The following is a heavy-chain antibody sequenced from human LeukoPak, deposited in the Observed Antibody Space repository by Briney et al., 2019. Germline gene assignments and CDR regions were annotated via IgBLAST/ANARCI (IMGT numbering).Heavy chain of an antibody. J-gene: IGHJ4*02. CDR3: ARDDVDMSFDY. V-gene: IGHV3-7*01. CDR2: IKQDGSNK. D-gene: IGHD5-12*01. Sequence: GGSLRLSCAASGFTFSNYWMSWVRQAPGKGLEWVANIKQDGSNKYYVDSVKGRFTISRDNAKNSLYLQMNSLRAEDTAVYYCARDDVDMSFDYWGQGTLVTVSS. CDR1: GFTFSNYW.